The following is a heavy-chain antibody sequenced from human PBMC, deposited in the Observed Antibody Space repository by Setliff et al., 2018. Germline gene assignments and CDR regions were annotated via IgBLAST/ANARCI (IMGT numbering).Heavy chain of an antibody. Sequence: QPGGSLRLSCAASGFTFTNYWINWVRQAPGKGLEWVANIKQDESEKHYVGSVKGRFTISRDNARNSVYLQMNSLRAEDAAVYYCATSDWYAAFDHWGQGTPVTVSS. V-gene: IGHV3-7*01. CDR2: IKQDESEK. CDR1: GFTFTNYW. D-gene: IGHD6-19*01. J-gene: IGHJ4*02. CDR3: ATSDWYAAFDH.